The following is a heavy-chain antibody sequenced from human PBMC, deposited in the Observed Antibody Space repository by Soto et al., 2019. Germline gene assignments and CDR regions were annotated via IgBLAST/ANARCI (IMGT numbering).Heavy chain of an antibody. D-gene: IGHD3-3*01. Sequence: ASVKVSCKASGYSFTSNGISWVRQAPGQGLEWMGWISVFNGNTNYAPKLQGRVTMTTDTSTNTAYMELRSLRADDTALYYCARRRDLGMDVWGQGTTVTV. V-gene: IGHV1-18*04. CDR2: ISVFNGNT. CDR3: ARRRDLGMDV. CDR1: GYSFTSNG. J-gene: IGHJ6*02.